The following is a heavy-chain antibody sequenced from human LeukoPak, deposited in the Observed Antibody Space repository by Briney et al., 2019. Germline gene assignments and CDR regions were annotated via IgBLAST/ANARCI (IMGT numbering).Heavy chain of an antibody. CDR2: IYDYSGST. Sequence: SETLSLTCTVSGGSMSNYYWSWIRQPPGKGLEWIGHIYDYSGSTNYNPSLKSRVTITVDTSKNQFSLKLSSVTAADTAVYYCAREGNVGYDYVDYWGQEPLVTVSS. V-gene: IGHV4-59*01. CDR1: GGSMSNYY. D-gene: IGHD5-12*01. J-gene: IGHJ4*02. CDR3: AREGNVGYDYVDY.